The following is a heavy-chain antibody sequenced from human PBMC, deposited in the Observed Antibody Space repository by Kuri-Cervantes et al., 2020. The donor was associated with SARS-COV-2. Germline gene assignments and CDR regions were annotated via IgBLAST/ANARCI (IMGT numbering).Heavy chain of an antibody. J-gene: IGHJ3*02. Sequence: ESLKISCAVYGESFSGYYWTWIRQPPGKGLEWIGEINHSGSTNYNPSLKSRVTISVDTSKNQFSLKLSSVTAADTAVYYCARHVAGDGSGSYYTYGDAFDIWGQGTMVTVSS. V-gene: IGHV4-34*01. CDR1: GESFSGYY. CDR2: INHSGST. CDR3: ARHVAGDGSGSYYTYGDAFDI. D-gene: IGHD3-10*01.